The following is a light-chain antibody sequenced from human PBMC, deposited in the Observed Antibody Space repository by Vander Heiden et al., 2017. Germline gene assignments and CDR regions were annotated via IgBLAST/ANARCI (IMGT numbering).Light chain of an antibody. CDR1: NSNIGSNT. Sequence: QSVVTQTPSASGTPGQRVTISCSGSNSNIGSNTVNWYQQFPGTAPKLLIYRSDQRPSGVPDRFSGSKSGTSASLAISGLQSEDEADYYCAAWDDSLNGWVFGGGTKLT. J-gene: IGLJ3*02. V-gene: IGLV1-44*01. CDR2: RSD. CDR3: AAWDDSLNGWV.